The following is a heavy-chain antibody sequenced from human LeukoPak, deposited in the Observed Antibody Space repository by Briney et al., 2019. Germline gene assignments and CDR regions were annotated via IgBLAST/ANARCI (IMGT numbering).Heavy chain of an antibody. J-gene: IGHJ4*02. Sequence: GASGKVSCKASGGTFGSYAISWVRQAPGQVLEWMGGIIPIFGTASYAQKFQGRVPITADKSTSAAYLALRRLSSEDTAVYYCARVPAAPARAFDYWRKGPLVTVS. CDR3: ARVPAAPARAFDY. CDR1: GGTFGSYA. V-gene: IGHV1-69*06. D-gene: IGHD6-13*01. CDR2: IIPIFGTA.